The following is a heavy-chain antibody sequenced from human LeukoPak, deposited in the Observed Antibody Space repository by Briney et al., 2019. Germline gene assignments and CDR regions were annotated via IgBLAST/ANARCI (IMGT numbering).Heavy chain of an antibody. V-gene: IGHV1-18*01. CDR1: GYTFTSYG. CDR2: ISAYNGNT. D-gene: IGHD6-19*01. CDR3: ARVDLGSYSSGWYGSFSPGYYYYGMDV. J-gene: IGHJ6*02. Sequence: ASVKVSCKASGYTFTSYGISWVRQAPGQGLEWMGWISAYNGNTNYAQKLQGRVTMTRDTSISTAYMELSRLRSDDTAVYYCARVDLGSYSSGWYGSFSPGYYYYGMDVWGQGTTVTVSS.